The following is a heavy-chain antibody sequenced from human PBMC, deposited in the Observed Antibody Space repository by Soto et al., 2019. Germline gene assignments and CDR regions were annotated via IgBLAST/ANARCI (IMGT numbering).Heavy chain of an antibody. CDR2: IVVGSGNT. CDR1: GFTFTSSA. CDR3: AADIQATSSGWYYFDY. J-gene: IGHJ4*02. D-gene: IGHD6-19*01. V-gene: IGHV1-58*02. Sequence: SAKVSCKASGFTFTSSAMQWVRQDPGQSREWIGWIVVGSGNTNYAQKSQERVTITRDMSTSTAYMELSSLRSEDTAVYYCAADIQATSSGWYYFDYWGQGTLVTVSS.